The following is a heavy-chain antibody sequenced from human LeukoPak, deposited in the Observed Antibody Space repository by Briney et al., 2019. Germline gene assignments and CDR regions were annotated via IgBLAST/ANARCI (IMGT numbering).Heavy chain of an antibody. Sequence: GTSLRLSCATSGFTFRTTGVHWVRQGPGKGLEWVALMSSEGINTYYADSVKGRFTVSRDSSRDTLYLQMNSVRPDDTAVYYCAKDHSDSGRAFEYWGRGTLVTVSS. CDR2: MSSEGINT. V-gene: IGHV3-30*18. D-gene: IGHD1-26*01. CDR3: AKDHSDSGRAFEY. CDR1: GFTFRTTG. J-gene: IGHJ4*02.